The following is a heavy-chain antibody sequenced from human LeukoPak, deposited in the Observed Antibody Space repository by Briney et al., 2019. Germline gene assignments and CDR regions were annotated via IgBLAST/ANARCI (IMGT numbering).Heavy chain of an antibody. CDR1: GFTFDDYG. CDR2: IRYDGSNK. CDR3: AKAYSSGWYVGY. D-gene: IGHD6-19*01. Sequence: QPGGSLRLSCAASGFTFDDYGMHWVRQAPGKGLEWVAFIRYDGSNKYYADSVKGRFTISRDNSKNTLYLQMNSLRAEDTAVYYCAKAYSSGWYVGYWGQGTLVTVSS. V-gene: IGHV3-30*02. J-gene: IGHJ4*02.